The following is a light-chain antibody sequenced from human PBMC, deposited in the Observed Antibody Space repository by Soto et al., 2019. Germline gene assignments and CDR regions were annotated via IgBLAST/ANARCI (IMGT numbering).Light chain of an antibody. CDR2: RDG. CDR1: SSNIGSHY. Sequence: QSVLTQPPSASGTPGQSLTISCAGSSSNIGSHYVYWYQHLPGTAPKLLIFRDGQRPSGVPDRFFGSKSGTSASLAISGLRSEDEAHYYCAVWDASLTGWVFGGGTKLTAL. CDR3: AVWDASLTGWV. V-gene: IGLV1-47*01. J-gene: IGLJ3*02.